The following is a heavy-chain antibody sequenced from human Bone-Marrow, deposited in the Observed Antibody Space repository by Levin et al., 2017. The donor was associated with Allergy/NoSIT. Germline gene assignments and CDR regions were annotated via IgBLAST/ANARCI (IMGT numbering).Heavy chain of an antibody. J-gene: IGHJ4*02. D-gene: IGHD3-10*01. V-gene: IGHV3-7*04. CDR1: GFTFSGYW. CDR2: IKPDGGRT. Sequence: PGESLKISCAASGFTFSGYWMTWVRQAPGKGLEWVGNIKPDGGRTHYVDSVKGRFTISRDNAESSLYLQMTSLGAEDTAVYFCARDFYASGSHDYWGQGTLVTVSS. CDR3: ARDFYASGSHDY.